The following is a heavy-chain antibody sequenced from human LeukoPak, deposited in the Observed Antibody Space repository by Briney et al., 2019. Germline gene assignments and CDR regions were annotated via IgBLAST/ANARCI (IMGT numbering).Heavy chain of an antibody. CDR3: ARESAVAGSFDY. J-gene: IGHJ4*02. D-gene: IGHD6-19*01. CDR2: ISYGGSNK. V-gene: IGHV3-30-3*01. CDR1: GFTFSSYA. Sequence: GGSLRLSCAASGFTFSSYAMHWVRQAPGKGLEWVAVISYGGSNKYYADSVKGRFTISRDNSKNTLYLQLNSLRAEDTAVYYCARESAVAGSFDYWGQGTLVTVSS.